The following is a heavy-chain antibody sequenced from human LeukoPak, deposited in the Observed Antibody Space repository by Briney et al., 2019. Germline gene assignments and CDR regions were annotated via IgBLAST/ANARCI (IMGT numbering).Heavy chain of an antibody. Sequence: GRSLRLSCAASGFTFNNYAMNWVRQAPGKGLEWVAVTSSDLNVKLYADSVKGRFTISRDNSRSTLYLQMNSLRPEDTAIYYCAREGYYGSGSPPSLYFDYWGQGTLVTVSS. CDR1: GFTFNNYA. D-gene: IGHD3-10*01. J-gene: IGHJ4*02. V-gene: IGHV3-30*03. CDR3: AREGYYGSGSPPSLYFDY. CDR2: TSSDLNVK.